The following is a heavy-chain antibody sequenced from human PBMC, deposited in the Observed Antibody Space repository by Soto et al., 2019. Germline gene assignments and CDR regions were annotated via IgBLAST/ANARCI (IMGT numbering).Heavy chain of an antibody. Sequence: GGSLRLSCAASGFTFSSYAMSWVRQAPGKGLEWVSAIGGSGGSTYYADSVKGRFTISRDNSKNTLYLQMNSLRAEDTAVYYCAKDYVHFSHAEYFQHWGQGTQVTVSS. CDR2: IGGSGGST. CDR1: GFTFSSYA. V-gene: IGHV3-23*01. D-gene: IGHD3-16*01. J-gene: IGHJ1*01. CDR3: AKDYVHFSHAEYFQH.